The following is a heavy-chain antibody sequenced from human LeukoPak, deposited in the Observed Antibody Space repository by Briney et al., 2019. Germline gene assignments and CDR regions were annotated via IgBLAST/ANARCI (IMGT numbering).Heavy chain of an antibody. CDR1: GFTFSSYA. CDR2: ISGSGGST. D-gene: IGHD3-10*01. Sequence: GGSLRLSCTASGFTFSSYAMNWVRQGPGKGLEWVSSISGSGGSTHYADSVKGQFTISRDISRNTLSLQMNSLRAEDTALYYCAKDQIPYGSGSYSPIGHWGQGTLVTVSS. J-gene: IGHJ4*02. CDR3: AKDQIPYGSGSYSPIGH. V-gene: IGHV3-23*01.